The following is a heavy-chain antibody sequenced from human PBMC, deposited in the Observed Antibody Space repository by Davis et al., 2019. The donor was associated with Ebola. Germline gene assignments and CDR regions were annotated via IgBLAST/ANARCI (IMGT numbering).Heavy chain of an antibody. CDR3: ARVVGATDYFDY. CDR1: GYTFTSYY. J-gene: IGHJ4*02. D-gene: IGHD1-26*01. CDR2: FDPEDGET. Sequence: ASVKVSCKASGYTFTSYYMHWVRQAPGKGLEWMGGFDPEDGETIYAQKFQGRVTMTEDTSTDTAYMELSSLRSEDTAVYYCARVVGATDYFDYWGQGTLVTVSS. V-gene: IGHV1-24*01.